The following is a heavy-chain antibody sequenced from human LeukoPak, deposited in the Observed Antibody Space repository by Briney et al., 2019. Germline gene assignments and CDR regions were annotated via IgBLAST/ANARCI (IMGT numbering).Heavy chain of an antibody. D-gene: IGHD3-10*01. CDR1: GNTFTTYG. Sequence: ASVKVSCKASGNTFTTYGITWVRQAPGHGLEWMGWISPYNGNTNYAQKLQGRVTMTADTSTSTAYMELRSLRLDDTAVYYCARERTYYGSAPGYWGQGTLVTVSS. CDR2: ISPYNGNT. CDR3: ARERTYYGSAPGY. J-gene: IGHJ4*02. V-gene: IGHV1-18*01.